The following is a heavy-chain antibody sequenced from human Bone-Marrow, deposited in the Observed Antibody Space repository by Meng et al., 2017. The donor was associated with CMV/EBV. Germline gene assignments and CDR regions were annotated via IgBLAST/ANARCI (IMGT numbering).Heavy chain of an antibody. Sequence: GGSLRLSCAASGFTFSSYWMHWVRQAPGKGLVWVSRINSDGSSKSYADSVKGRFTSSRNNAKNTLYRQMNSLRAEVTAVDYCARDGREGGYSYYYYGMDVWGQGTTVTVSS. CDR2: INSDGSSK. J-gene: IGHJ6*02. D-gene: IGHD2-21*01. CDR3: ARDGREGGYSYYYYGMDV. V-gene: IGHV3-74*01. CDR1: GFTFSSYW.